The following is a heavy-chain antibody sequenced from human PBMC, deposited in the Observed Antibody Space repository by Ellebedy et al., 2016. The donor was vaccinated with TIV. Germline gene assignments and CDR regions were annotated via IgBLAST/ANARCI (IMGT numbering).Heavy chain of an antibody. J-gene: IGHJ4*02. V-gene: IGHV3-53*01. Sequence: GESLKIPCAASGFTFSSYWMSWVRQAPGKGLEWVSVISSGGSTYYADSVKGRFTIARDNSKNTLYLQMNSLRAEDTAVYYCAKGRGGGSDSSAPRYYFDSWGLGTLVTVSS. CDR1: GFTFSSYW. CDR3: AKGRGGGSDSSAPRYYFDS. D-gene: IGHD6-19*01. CDR2: ISSGGST.